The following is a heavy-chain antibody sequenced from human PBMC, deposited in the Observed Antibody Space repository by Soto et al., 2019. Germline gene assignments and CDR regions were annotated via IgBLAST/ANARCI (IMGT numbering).Heavy chain of an antibody. V-gene: IGHV4-59*08. CDR1: GGSISNYY. Sequence: SETLSLTCSVSGGSISNYYWSWIRQPPGKGLEWIGYIYDSGSTNYNPSLKSRITMSVDTSKKQFSLKLSSVTAADTAVYYCARHRYCSGVSCYPNPFDYWGQGTLVTVSS. J-gene: IGHJ4*02. D-gene: IGHD2-15*01. CDR3: ARHRYCSGVSCYPNPFDY. CDR2: IYDSGST.